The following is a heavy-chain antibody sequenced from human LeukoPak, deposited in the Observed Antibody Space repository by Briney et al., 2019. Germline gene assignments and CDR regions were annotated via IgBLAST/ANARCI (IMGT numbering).Heavy chain of an antibody. D-gene: IGHD3-10*01. Sequence: GGSLRLSCAASGFTFSSYWVHWVRQAPGKGLVWVSRINSVGSSTTYADSVKGRFTISRDNSKNTLYLQMNSLRAEDTAVYYCAKDPGYYGSGSTNWFDPWGQGTLVTVSS. CDR2: INSVGSST. J-gene: IGHJ5*02. CDR3: AKDPGYYGSGSTNWFDP. V-gene: IGHV3-74*01. CDR1: GFTFSSYW.